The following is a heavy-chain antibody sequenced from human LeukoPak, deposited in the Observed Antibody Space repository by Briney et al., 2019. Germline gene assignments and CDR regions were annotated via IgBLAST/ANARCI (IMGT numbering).Heavy chain of an antibody. Sequence: SETLSLTCTVPGGSISSGSYYWSWIRQPAGKGLEWIGRIYTSGSTNYNPSLKSRVTISVDTSKNQFSLKLSSVTAADTAVYYCARENSSGYYFPDAFDIWGQGTMVTVSS. J-gene: IGHJ3*02. V-gene: IGHV4-61*02. D-gene: IGHD3-22*01. CDR3: ARENSSGYYFPDAFDI. CDR1: GGSISSGSYY. CDR2: IYTSGST.